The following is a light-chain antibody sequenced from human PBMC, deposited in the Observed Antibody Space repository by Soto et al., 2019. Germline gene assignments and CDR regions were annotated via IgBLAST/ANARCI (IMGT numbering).Light chain of an antibody. V-gene: IGLV2-11*01. CDR1: SSDVGDYNS. J-gene: IGLJ1*01. CDR2: DVS. CDR3: CSYVGGYSYV. Sequence: SALTQPRSVSGSPGQSVTVSCIGTSSDVGDYNSVSWYQQHPGKAPKLMIYDVSKRPSGVPDRFSGSKSGNTASLTISGLQAEDEADSYCCSYVGGYSYVFGIGTKLTVL.